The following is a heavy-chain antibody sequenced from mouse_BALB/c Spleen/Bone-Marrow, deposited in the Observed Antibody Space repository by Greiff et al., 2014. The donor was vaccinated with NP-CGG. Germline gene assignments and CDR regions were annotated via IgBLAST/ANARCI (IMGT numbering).Heavy chain of an antibody. CDR1: GYSITSDYA. Sequence: VQLKQSGPGLVKPSPSLSLSCTVTGYSITSDYAWNWKRQFPGNKLEWMGYITYSGNTSYNPSLKSRISITRDTSKNQFFLQLNSVTTEDTATYYCATYDYDGVDYWGQGTTLTVSS. CDR3: ATYDYDGVDY. D-gene: IGHD2-4*01. J-gene: IGHJ2*01. V-gene: IGHV3-2*02. CDR2: ITYSGNT.